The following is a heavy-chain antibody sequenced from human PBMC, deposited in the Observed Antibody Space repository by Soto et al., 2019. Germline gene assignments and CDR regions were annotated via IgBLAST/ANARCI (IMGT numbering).Heavy chain of an antibody. J-gene: IGHJ4*02. D-gene: IGHD3-22*01. CDR3: AHYDSSGYFSHFDS. CDR1: GFSLTTTGVG. V-gene: IGHV2-5*01. Sequence: QIALQESGPTVVKPTQTLTLTCTFSGFSLTTTGVGVGWIRHAPGKALELIAMVYWNDERRYSPSLKSRLTITQDTSKNQVVLTMTYMDPVDTATYFCAHYDSSGYFSHFDSWGQGTLVTVSS. CDR2: VYWNDER.